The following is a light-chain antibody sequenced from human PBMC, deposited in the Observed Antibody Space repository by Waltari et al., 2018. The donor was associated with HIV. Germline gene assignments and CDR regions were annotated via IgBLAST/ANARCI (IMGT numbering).Light chain of an antibody. J-gene: IGKJ2*01. Sequence: EIVMTQSPAILSLSPGESATLSCRASQSVYTNLAWYQQKNGHAPRLLIYGASTRATDIPDRFSGSASGTEFTLTVSSLQSGDFAFYYCQQYHNWPQTFGRGTKVEIK. CDR1: QSVYTN. V-gene: IGKV3-15*01. CDR2: GAS. CDR3: QQYHNWPQT.